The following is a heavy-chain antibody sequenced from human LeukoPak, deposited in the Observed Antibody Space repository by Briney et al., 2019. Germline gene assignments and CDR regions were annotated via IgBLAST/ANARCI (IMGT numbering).Heavy chain of an antibody. CDR2: IYISGST. J-gene: IGHJ4*02. Sequence: SETLSLTCTVSGGSISSYYWSWVRQPAGKGLEWIGRIYISGSTNYNPSLKSRVTISVDTSKNQFSLKLTSVTAADTAVYYCAREGGPYRPLDYSGQGTLVTVAS. CDR1: GGSISSYY. V-gene: IGHV4-4*07. CDR3: AREGGPYRPLDY.